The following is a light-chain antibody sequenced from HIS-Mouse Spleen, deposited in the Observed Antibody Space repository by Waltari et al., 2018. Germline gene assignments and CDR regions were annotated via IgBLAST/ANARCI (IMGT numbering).Light chain of an antibody. Sequence: SYELTQPPSVSVSQGQTARITCAGDALPKQYAYWYQQKPGQAPVLVVYKDSERPSGIPERFSGSSSGTTVTLTISGVQAEDEADYYCQSADSSGTWVFGGGTKLTVL. J-gene: IGLJ3*02. CDR2: KDS. V-gene: IGLV3-25*03. CDR3: QSADSSGTWV. CDR1: ALPKQY.